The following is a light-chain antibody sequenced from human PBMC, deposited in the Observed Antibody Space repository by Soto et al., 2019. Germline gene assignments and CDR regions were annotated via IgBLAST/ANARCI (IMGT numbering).Light chain of an antibody. CDR2: EVS. CDR3: SSYTSSSTLV. J-gene: IGLJ2*01. CDR1: SSDVGTYKY. Sequence: QSALTQPASVSGSPGQSITISRTGTSSDVGTYKYVSWYQQHPGKAPKLMIYEVSDRPSGVSNRFSGSKSGNTASLTISGLQAEDEADYYCSSYTSSSTLVFGGGTKLTVL. V-gene: IGLV2-14*03.